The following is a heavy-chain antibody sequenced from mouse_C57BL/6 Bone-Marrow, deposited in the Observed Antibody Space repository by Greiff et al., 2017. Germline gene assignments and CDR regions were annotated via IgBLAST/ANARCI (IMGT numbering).Heavy chain of an antibody. Sequence: VQLKQSGPGLVAPSQSLSITCTVSGFSLTSYGVHWVRQPPGKGLEWLVVIWSDGSTTYNSALKSRLSISKDNSKSQVFLKMNSLQTDDTAMYYCAREGFRFITTVVDYAMDYWGQGTSVTVSS. D-gene: IGHD1-1*01. J-gene: IGHJ4*01. CDR3: AREGFRFITTVVDYAMDY. CDR1: GFSLTSYG. V-gene: IGHV2-6*03. CDR2: IWSDGST.